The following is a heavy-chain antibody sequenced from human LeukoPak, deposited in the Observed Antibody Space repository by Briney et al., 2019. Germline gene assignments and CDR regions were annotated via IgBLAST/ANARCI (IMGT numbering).Heavy chain of an antibody. D-gene: IGHD3-9*01. CDR2: ISSLGTSM. Sequence: GGSLRLSCAASGFTFSDYYMIWIRQAPGKGLEWVSYISSLGTSMYYADSVKGRFTISRDNAENSLSLQMNSLRAEDTAVYYCVRRHYDILTGYYRGLDPWGQGTLVTVSS. CDR3: VRRHYDILTGYYRGLDP. V-gene: IGHV3-11*01. CDR1: GFTFSDYY. J-gene: IGHJ5*02.